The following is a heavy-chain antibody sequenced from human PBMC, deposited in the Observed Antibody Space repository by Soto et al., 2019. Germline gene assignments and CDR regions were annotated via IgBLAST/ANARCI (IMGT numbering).Heavy chain of an antibody. Sequence: GGSLRLSCAASGFTFDDYAMHWVRQAPGKGLEWVSGISWNSGSIGYADSVKGRFTISRDNAKNSLYLQMNSLRAEDTALYYCAKEGLMGCSSTSCYFDPWGQGT. J-gene: IGHJ5*02. CDR1: GFTFDDYA. CDR2: ISWNSGSI. CDR3: AKEGLMGCSSTSCYFDP. D-gene: IGHD2-2*01. V-gene: IGHV3-9*01.